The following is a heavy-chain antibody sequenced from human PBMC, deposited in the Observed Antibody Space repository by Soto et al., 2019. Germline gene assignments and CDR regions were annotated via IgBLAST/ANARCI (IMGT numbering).Heavy chain of an antibody. CDR2: ISYDGSNK. CDR3: ARAYSYGSPFDY. J-gene: IGHJ4*02. V-gene: IGHV3-30-3*01. Sequence: PGGSLRLSCAASGFTFSSYAMHWVRQAPGKGLEWVAVISYDGSNKYYADSVKGRFTISRDNSKNTLYLQMNSLRAEDTAVYYCARAYSYGSPFDYWGQGTLVTVSS. CDR1: GFTFSSYA. D-gene: IGHD5-18*01.